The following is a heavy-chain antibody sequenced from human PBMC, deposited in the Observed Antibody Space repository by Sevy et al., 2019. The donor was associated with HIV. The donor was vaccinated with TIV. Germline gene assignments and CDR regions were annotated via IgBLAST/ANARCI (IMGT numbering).Heavy chain of an antibody. D-gene: IGHD2-15*01. J-gene: IGHJ4*02. CDR2: ITSSSTTI. CDR1: GFTFSSYI. CDR3: ARDTEERSCSGGSCWDY. V-gene: IGHV3-48*02. Sequence: GGSLRLSCAASGFTFSSYIMNWVRQAPGKGLEWVSYITSSSTTIYYADSVKGRFTMSSDNAKNSLYLQMNSLRDDDTAVYYGARDTEERSCSGGSCWDYWGQGTLVTVSS.